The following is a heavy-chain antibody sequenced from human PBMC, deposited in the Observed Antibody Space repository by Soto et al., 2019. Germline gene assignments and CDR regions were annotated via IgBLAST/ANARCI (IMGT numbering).Heavy chain of an antibody. CDR1: GGSVSSSSYY. D-gene: IGHD3-10*01. CDR3: ARLDYYGSGSYRTFDP. CDR2: IYYSGST. Sequence: SWTMSITCTFSGGSVSSSSYYGSWISQPPGKGLEWIGSIYYSGSTYYNPSLKSRVTISVDTSKNQFSLKLSSVTAADTAVYYCARLDYYGSGSYRTFDPWGQGTLVTVSS. J-gene: IGHJ5*02. V-gene: IGHV4-39*01.